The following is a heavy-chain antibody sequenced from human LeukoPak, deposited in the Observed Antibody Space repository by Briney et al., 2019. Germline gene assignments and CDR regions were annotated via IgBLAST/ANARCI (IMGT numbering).Heavy chain of an antibody. Sequence: SETLSLTCTVSNGSISSDTYFWSWIRQPAGKGLEWIGRMSSSGISTYSPSLKSRVTISIDTSKNQFSLKLSSVTAADTAVYYCARLRIEYSYGFASLNWFDPWGQGTLVTVSS. J-gene: IGHJ5*02. CDR3: ARLRIEYSYGFASLNWFDP. V-gene: IGHV4-61*02. D-gene: IGHD5-18*01. CDR2: MSSSGIS. CDR1: NGSISSDTYF.